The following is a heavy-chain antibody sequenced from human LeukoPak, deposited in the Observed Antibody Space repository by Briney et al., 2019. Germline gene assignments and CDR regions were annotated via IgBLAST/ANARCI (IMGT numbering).Heavy chain of an antibody. D-gene: IGHD3-9*01. J-gene: IGHJ4*02. CDR1: GFTFSSYW. Sequence: GGSLRLSCAASGFTFSSYWMHWVRQAPGKGLVWVSRINSDGSSTSYADSVKGRFTISRDNAKNTLYLQMNSLRAEDTAVYYCARSPQLLYFGLWGQGTLVTVSS. CDR2: INSDGSST. CDR3: ARSPQLLYFGL. V-gene: IGHV3-74*01.